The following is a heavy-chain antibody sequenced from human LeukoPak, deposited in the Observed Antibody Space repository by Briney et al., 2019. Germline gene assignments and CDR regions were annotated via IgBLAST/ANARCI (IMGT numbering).Heavy chain of an antibody. V-gene: IGHV3-30*02. CDR3: ANNVDTAMVTKVSGAFDI. Sequence: PGGSLRLSCAASGFTFSSYGMHWVRQAPGKGLEWVAFIRYDGSNKYYADSVKGRFTISRDNSKNTLYLQMNSLRAEDTAVYYCANNVDTAMVTKVSGAFDIWGQGTMVTVPS. J-gene: IGHJ3*02. CDR1: GFTFSSYG. CDR2: IRYDGSNK. D-gene: IGHD5-18*01.